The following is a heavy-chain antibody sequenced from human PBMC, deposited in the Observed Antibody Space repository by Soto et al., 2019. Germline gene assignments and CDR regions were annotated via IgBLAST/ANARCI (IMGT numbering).Heavy chain of an antibody. V-gene: IGHV6-1*01. CDR2: TYYRSKWFN. D-gene: IGHD2-8*01. CDR1: GDSVSSNSAA. CDR3: ARLIGNSWLDS. J-gene: IGHJ5*01. Sequence: SQTLSLTCAISGDSVSSNSAAGNWIRPSPSRGLEWLGRTYYRSKWFNDYAVSVKVRISINPDTSNNQFSLQLNSVTPDDMAVYYCARLIGNSWLDSWGQGTLVTVSS.